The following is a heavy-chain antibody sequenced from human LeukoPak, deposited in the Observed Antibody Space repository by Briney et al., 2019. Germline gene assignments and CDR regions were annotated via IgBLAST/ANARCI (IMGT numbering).Heavy chain of an antibody. Sequence: GGSLRLSCAASGFTFSSYEMNWVRQAPGKGLEWVSYINSSGSTIYYADSVKGRFTISRDNAESSLYLQMNSLRVEDTAVYFCAREGITAMADAWNDYWGQGTLVTVSS. CDR1: GFTFSSYE. CDR2: INSSGSTI. CDR3: AREGITAMADAWNDY. J-gene: IGHJ4*02. V-gene: IGHV3-48*03. D-gene: IGHD5-18*01.